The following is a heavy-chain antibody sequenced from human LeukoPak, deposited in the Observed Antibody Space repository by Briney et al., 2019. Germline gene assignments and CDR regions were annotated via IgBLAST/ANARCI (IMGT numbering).Heavy chain of an antibody. CDR2: INHSGST. Sequence: PSETLSLTCAVYGGSFSGYYWSWIRQPPGKGLEWIGEINHSGSTNYNPSLKSRVTISVDTSKNQFSLKLSSVTAADTAVYYCARDRGSYRFDYWGQGTLVTVSS. D-gene: IGHD1-26*01. CDR1: GGSFSGYY. V-gene: IGHV4-34*01. J-gene: IGHJ4*02. CDR3: ARDRGSYRFDY.